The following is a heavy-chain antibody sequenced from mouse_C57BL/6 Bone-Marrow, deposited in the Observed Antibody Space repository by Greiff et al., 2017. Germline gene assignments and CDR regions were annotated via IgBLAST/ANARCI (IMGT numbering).Heavy chain of an antibody. CDR3: ARGFYYGSGVDY. Sequence: EVHLVESGPGLVKPSQSLSLTCSVTGYSITSGYYWNWIRQFPGNKLEWMGYISYDGSNNYNPSLKNRISITRDTSKNQFFLKLNSVTTEDTATYYCARGFYYGSGVDYWGQGTTLTVSS. CDR1: GYSITSGYY. D-gene: IGHD1-1*01. V-gene: IGHV3-6*01. J-gene: IGHJ2*01. CDR2: ISYDGSN.